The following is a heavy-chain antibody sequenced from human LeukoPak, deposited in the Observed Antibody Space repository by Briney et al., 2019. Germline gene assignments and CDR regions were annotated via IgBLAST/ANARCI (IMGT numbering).Heavy chain of an antibody. V-gene: IGHV3-30*18. CDR1: GFTFSSYG. Sequence: GGSLRLSCAASGFTFSSYGMHWVRQAPGKGLEWVAVISYDGSNKYYVDSVKGRFTISRDNSKNTLYLQMNSLRAEDTAVYYCAEDLYNGDYPYYYYGMDVWGQGTTVTVSS. CDR3: AEDLYNGDYPYYYYGMDV. J-gene: IGHJ6*02. CDR2: ISYDGSNK. D-gene: IGHD4-17*01.